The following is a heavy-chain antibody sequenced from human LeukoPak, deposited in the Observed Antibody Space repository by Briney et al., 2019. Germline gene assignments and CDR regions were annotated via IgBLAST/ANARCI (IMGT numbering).Heavy chain of an antibody. V-gene: IGHV3-66*02. CDR3: AGRRVLDASFDY. CDR1: VFSVSGNY. J-gene: IGHJ4*02. D-gene: IGHD3-16*01. CDR2: IYSCDNT. Sequence: PGGSLTLSCAASVFSVSGNYISWVRQAPRRGLECVSDIYSCDNTYYIDSVKGRFTISRDISKNTLYLQMNSLRAEDTAVYYCAGRRVLDASFDYWGQGTMVTVSS.